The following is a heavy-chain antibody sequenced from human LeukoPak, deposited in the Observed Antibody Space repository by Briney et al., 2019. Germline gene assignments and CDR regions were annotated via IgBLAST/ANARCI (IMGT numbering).Heavy chain of an antibody. J-gene: IGHJ6*02. Sequence: GGSLRLSCAASGFTFSSYSMNWVRQAPGKGLEWVAVISYDGSNKYYADSVKGRFTISRDNSKNTLYLQMNSLRAEDTAVCYCAGQLVRSTYYYYGMDVWGQGTTVTVSS. CDR2: ISYDGSNK. CDR3: AGQLVRSTYYYYGMDV. CDR1: GFTFSSYS. D-gene: IGHD6-6*01. V-gene: IGHV3-30*03.